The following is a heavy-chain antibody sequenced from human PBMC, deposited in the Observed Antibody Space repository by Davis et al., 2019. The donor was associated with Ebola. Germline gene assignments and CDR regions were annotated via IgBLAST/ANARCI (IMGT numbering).Heavy chain of an antibody. CDR2: ITGSGDST. CDR3: ARSGPAYCGGDCYFAY. CDR1: GFTFSSYA. D-gene: IGHD2-21*02. Sequence: GESLKISCAASGFTFSSYAMNWVRQAPGKGLEWVSTITGSGDSTHYADSVKGRFTISRDNSKNTLYLQMNSLRAEDTAVYYCARSGPAYCGGDCYFAYWGQGTLVTVSS. V-gene: IGHV3-23*01. J-gene: IGHJ4*02.